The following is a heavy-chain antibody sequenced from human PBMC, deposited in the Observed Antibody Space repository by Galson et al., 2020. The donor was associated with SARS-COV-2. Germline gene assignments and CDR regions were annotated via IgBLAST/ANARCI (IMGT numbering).Heavy chain of an antibody. CDR2: ISYDGSNK. Sequence: TGGSLRLSFAASGYTFSSSAMHWVRQAPGKGLEWVAVISYDGSNKYYADSVKGRFTISRDNSKNTLYLQMNSLRAEDTAVYYCARDLGIGFDPWGQGTLVTVSS. D-gene: IGHD1-20*01. V-gene: IGHV3-30-3*01. J-gene: IGHJ5*02. CDR3: ARDLGIGFDP. CDR1: GYTFSSSA.